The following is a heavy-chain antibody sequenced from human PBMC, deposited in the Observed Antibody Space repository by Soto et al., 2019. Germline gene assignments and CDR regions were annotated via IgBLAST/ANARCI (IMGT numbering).Heavy chain of an antibody. D-gene: IGHD2-21*02. CDR3: ARDRGVTPTEYFQH. Sequence: GGSLRLSCAASGFTFISYSMNWVRQAPGKGLEWVSSISSSSSYIYYADSVKGRFTISRDNAKNSLYLQMNSLRAEDTAVYYCARDRGVTPTEYFQHWGQGTLVTVSS. CDR1: GFTFISYS. J-gene: IGHJ1*01. CDR2: ISSSSSYI. V-gene: IGHV3-21*01.